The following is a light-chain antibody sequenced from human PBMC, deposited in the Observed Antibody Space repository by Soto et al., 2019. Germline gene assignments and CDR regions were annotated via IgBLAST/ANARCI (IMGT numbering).Light chain of an antibody. V-gene: IGKV3-15*01. CDR1: QSVGSN. Sequence: EIVMTQSPATLSVSPGERATLSCRASQSVGSNLAWYQQQPGQAPRLLMYGASNRATGIPARFSGSGSGTEFTLTISSLQSEDFAVYYCQQYNNWPPWTFGQGTKVEIK. CDR3: QQYNNWPPWT. CDR2: GAS. J-gene: IGKJ1*01.